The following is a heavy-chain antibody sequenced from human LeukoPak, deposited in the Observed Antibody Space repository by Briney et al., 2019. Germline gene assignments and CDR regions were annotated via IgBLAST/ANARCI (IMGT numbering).Heavy chain of an antibody. CDR1: GYTFTGYY. D-gene: IGHD3-10*01. Sequence: ASVKVSCKASGYTFTGYYMHWVRQAPGQGLEWMGWINPNSGGTNYAQKFQGRVTMTRDTSISTAYMELSRLRSDDTAVYYCARDKSSHITMVRGENPSDYWGQGTLVTVSS. CDR3: ARDKSSHITMVRGENPSDY. J-gene: IGHJ4*02. CDR2: INPNSGGT. V-gene: IGHV1-2*02.